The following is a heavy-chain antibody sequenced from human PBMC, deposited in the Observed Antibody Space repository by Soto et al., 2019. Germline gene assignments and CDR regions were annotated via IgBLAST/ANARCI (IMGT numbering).Heavy chain of an antibody. Sequence: QVQLQESGPGLVKPSQTLSLTCTVSGDSIGSGDYYWSWIRQTPGKGLEWIGYIYNSGRTYYNSSCXSRATISVDTSKNQFSLKVSSVTAADTAVYYCASEKYGVDYWGRGTLVTVSS. CDR3: ASEKYGVDY. V-gene: IGHV4-30-4*01. CDR2: IYNSGRT. D-gene: IGHD2-8*01. CDR1: GDSIGSGDYY. J-gene: IGHJ4*02.